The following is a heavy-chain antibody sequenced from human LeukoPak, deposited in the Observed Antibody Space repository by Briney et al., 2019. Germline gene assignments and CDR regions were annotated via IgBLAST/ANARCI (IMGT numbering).Heavy chain of an antibody. V-gene: IGHV4-59*01. CDR1: GGSISSYY. D-gene: IGHD3-3*01. J-gene: IGHJ4*02. CDR2: IYYSGST. Sequence: SETLSLTCTVSGGSISSYYWSWIRQPPGKGLEWIGYIYYSGSTNYNPSLKSRVTISVDTSKNQFSLKLSSVTAADTAVYCCARSGHDFWSGCPYYFDYWGQGTLVTVSS. CDR3: ARSGHDFWSGCPYYFDY.